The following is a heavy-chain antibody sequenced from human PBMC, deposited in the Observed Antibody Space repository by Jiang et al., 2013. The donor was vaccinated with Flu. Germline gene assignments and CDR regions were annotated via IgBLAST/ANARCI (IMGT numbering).Heavy chain of an antibody. CDR3: ARSPTNYGYFDY. J-gene: IGHJ4*02. CDR1: GYSFSGYY. D-gene: IGHD3-10*01. V-gene: IGHV1-2*02. Sequence: GAEVKKPGASVRVSCKTSGYSFSGYYTHWVRQAPGQGLEWMGWINPNNGGADYAQNFQGRVTMTRDTSITTAYMELSSLRFDDTAVYYCARSPTNYGYFDYWGQGTLVTVSS. CDR2: INPNNGGA.